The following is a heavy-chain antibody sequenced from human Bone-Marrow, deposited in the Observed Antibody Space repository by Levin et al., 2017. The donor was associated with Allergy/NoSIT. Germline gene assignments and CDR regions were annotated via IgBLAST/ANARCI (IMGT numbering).Heavy chain of an antibody. J-gene: IGHJ5*02. CDR1: GYTFTRYN. V-gene: IGHV1-8*01. Sequence: ASVKISCKTSGYTFTRYNVYWVRQATGQGLEWMGYINPNSGNTGYAQKFQGRVTMTRNSSITTAYMELSGLTSEDTAMYYCARGDCYSGSCYGPDWFDPWGQGTQVTVSS. CDR2: INPNSGNT. D-gene: IGHD2-15*01. CDR3: ARGDCYSGSCYGPDWFDP.